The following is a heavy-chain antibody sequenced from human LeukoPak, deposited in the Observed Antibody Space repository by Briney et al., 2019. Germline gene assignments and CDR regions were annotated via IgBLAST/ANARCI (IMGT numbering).Heavy chain of an antibody. J-gene: IGHJ4*02. Sequence: ASVKVSCKASGYTFTSYDMHWVRQAPGQGLEWMGIINPSGGSTSYAQKFQGRVTMTRDTSTSTVYMELSSLRSEDTAVYYCARSQGSVWYYYGSGSSHDYWGQGTLVTVPS. D-gene: IGHD3-10*01. CDR3: ARSQGSVWYYYGSGSSHDY. V-gene: IGHV1-46*01. CDR2: INPSGGST. CDR1: GYTFTSYD.